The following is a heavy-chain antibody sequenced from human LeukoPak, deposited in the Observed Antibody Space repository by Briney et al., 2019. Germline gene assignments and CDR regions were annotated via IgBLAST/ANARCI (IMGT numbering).Heavy chain of an antibody. J-gene: IGHJ5*02. CDR3: ARDLGDYGWFDP. CDR1: GGPISSSSYY. CDR2: IYYSGST. D-gene: IGHD4-17*01. Sequence: SETLSLTCTVSGGPISSSSYYWGWIRQPPGKGLEWIGSIYYSGSTYYNPSLKSRVTISVDTSKNQFSLKLSSVTAADTAVYYCARDLGDYGWFDPWGQGTLVTVSS. V-gene: IGHV4-39*02.